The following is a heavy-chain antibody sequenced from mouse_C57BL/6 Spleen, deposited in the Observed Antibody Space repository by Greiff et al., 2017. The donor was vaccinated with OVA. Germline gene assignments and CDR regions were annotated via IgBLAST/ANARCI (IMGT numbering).Heavy chain of an antibody. Sequence: EVQLQQSGPGLVKPSQSLSLTCSVTGYSITSGYYWNWLRQLPGNKLELMGYISYDGSNNYNPSLKNRISITRDTSKNQFFLKLNSVTTEDTATYYCARDRTYYFAYWGQGTTLTVSS. CDR3: ARDRTYYFAY. V-gene: IGHV3-6*01. J-gene: IGHJ2*01. CDR1: GYSITSGYY. CDR2: ISYDGSN.